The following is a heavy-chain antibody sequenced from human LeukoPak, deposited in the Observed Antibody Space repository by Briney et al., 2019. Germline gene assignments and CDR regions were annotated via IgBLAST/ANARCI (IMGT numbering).Heavy chain of an antibody. CDR2: IKTDGSQI. Sequence: PGGSLRLSCTVSGFTVSSNSMSWVRQAPGKGLEGVAHIKTDGSQIYYVDSVKGRFTISRDNAKNSLYLQMNSLRAEDTAVYYCARDLNWETYWGQGTLVSVSS. CDR1: GFTVSSNS. V-gene: IGHV3-7*01. J-gene: IGHJ4*02. CDR3: ARDLNWETY. D-gene: IGHD7-27*01.